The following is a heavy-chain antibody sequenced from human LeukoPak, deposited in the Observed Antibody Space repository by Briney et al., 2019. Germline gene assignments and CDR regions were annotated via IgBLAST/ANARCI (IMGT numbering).Heavy chain of an antibody. J-gene: IGHJ4*02. D-gene: IGHD3-9*01. Sequence: SETLSLTCTVSGYSISSSYYWGWIRQPPGKGLEWIGEINHSGSTNYNPSLKSRVTISVDTSKNQFSLKLSSVTAADTAVYYCARRRGYDILTGYYRRYYFDYWGQGTLVTVSS. CDR1: GYSISSSYY. CDR3: ARRRGYDILTGYYRRYYFDY. V-gene: IGHV4-38-2*02. CDR2: INHSGST.